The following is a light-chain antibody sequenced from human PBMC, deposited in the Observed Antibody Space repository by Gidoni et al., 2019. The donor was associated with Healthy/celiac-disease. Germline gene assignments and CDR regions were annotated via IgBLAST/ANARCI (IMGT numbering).Light chain of an antibody. Sequence: QSVLTQPPSASGTPGQGVTISWSGSSSHIGSNYVYWYQPLPGTAPKLLIYRNNQRPSGGPDRIPGSQACTPGFPANRGLRSEDEADYYCAAWDDSLSGVVFGGGTKLT. J-gene: IGLJ2*01. CDR2: RNN. V-gene: IGLV1-47*01. CDR1: SSHIGSNY. CDR3: AAWDDSLSGVV.